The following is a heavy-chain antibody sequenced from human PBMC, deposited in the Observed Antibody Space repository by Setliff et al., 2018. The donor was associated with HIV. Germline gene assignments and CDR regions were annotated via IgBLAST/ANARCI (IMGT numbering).Heavy chain of an antibody. CDR2: IHYKGNI. CDR1: GDSIISGDYY. Sequence: PSETLSLTCTVSGDSIISGDYYWSWIRQSPGKGLEWIGHIHYKGNIDYNASLKSRLAISSDTSKNQFSLKLRSVTAADTAVYFCARGGAVSADFDSWGQGTLVTVSS. D-gene: IGHD3-16*01. J-gene: IGHJ5*01. V-gene: IGHV4-30-4*08. CDR3: ARGGAVSADFDS.